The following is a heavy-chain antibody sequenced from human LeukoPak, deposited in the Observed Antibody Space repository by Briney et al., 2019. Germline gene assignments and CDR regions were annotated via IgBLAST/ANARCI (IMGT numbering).Heavy chain of an antibody. CDR3: GTVFDH. CDR2: IDIDGTGT. Sequence: GSLRLSCAASGFTFTNYWMHWVRPAPGKGLVWVSRIDIDGTGTSYADSVKGRFTISRDNAKNTVSLQMNSLKAEDTAVYYCGTVFDHWGPGILVTVSS. CDR1: GFTFTNYW. V-gene: IGHV3-74*01. J-gene: IGHJ4*02.